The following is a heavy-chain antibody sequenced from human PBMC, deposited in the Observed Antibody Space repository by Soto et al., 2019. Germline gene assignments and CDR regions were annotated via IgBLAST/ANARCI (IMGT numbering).Heavy chain of an antibody. Sequence: GGSLRLSCAASGFTFDDYAMHWVRQAPGKGLEWVSGISWNSGSIGYADSVKGRFTISRDNAKNSLYLQMNSLRAEDTALYYCAKDIKPYYGSGSYYNSGRENAFDIWGQGTMVTVSS. CDR3: AKDIKPYYGSGSYYNSGRENAFDI. CDR2: ISWNSGSI. D-gene: IGHD3-10*01. CDR1: GFTFDDYA. J-gene: IGHJ3*02. V-gene: IGHV3-9*01.